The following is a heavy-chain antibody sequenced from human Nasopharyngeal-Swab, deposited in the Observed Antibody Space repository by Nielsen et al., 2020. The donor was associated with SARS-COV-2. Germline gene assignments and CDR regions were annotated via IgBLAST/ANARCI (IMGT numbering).Heavy chain of an antibody. J-gene: IGHJ4*02. CDR3: AREDWGKLDY. Sequence: GESLKISCVASGVIFSKYWMHWVRQALGKGLEWVSRVNQDGSRGDYADSVRGRFTISRDNAKNSLFLQMNSLRAGDTAVYYCAREDWGKLDYWGQGTLVTVYS. D-gene: IGHD7-27*01. V-gene: IGHV3-74*01. CDR2: VNQDGSRG. CDR1: GVIFSKYW.